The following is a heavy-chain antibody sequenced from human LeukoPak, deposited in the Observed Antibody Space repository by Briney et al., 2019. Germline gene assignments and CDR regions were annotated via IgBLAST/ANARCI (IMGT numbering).Heavy chain of an antibody. J-gene: IGHJ4*02. CDR1: GFTFSSYA. CDR3: AKDRQWLGVFDY. CDR2: ISDSGGST. D-gene: IGHD6-19*01. V-gene: IGHV3-23*01. Sequence: PGGSLRLSCAASGFTFSSYAMSWVRQAPGKGLEWVSAISDSGGSTYYADSVKGRFTISRDNSKNTLYLQMNSLRAEDTAVYYCAKDRQWLGVFDYWGQGTLVTVSS.